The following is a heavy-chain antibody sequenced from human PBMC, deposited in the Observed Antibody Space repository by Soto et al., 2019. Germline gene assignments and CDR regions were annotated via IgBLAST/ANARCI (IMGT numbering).Heavy chain of an antibody. V-gene: IGHV5-51*01. CDR1: GYSFTSYW. CDR2: IYPGDSDT. CDR3: ARLPISGYSSSRLDY. Sequence: GESLKISCKGSGYSFTSYWIGWVRQMPGKGLEWMGIIYPGDSDTRYSPSFQGQVTISADKSISTAYLQWSSLKASDTAMYYCARLPISGYSSSRLDYWGQGTLVTVSS. D-gene: IGHD6-13*01. J-gene: IGHJ4*02.